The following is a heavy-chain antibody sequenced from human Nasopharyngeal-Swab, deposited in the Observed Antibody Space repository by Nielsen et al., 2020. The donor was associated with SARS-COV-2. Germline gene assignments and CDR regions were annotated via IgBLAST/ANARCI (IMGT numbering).Heavy chain of an antibody. V-gene: IGHV4-59*01. J-gene: IGHJ5*02. CDR1: GGSISSYY. Sequence: SETLSLTCTVSGGSISSYYWSWIRQPPGKGLEWIGYIYYSGSTNYNPSLKSRVTISVDTSKNQFSLKLSSVTAADTAVYYCARVVGDFWSGYYTGANWFDPWGQGTLVTVSS. CDR2: IYYSGST. CDR3: ARVVGDFWSGYYTGANWFDP. D-gene: IGHD3-3*01.